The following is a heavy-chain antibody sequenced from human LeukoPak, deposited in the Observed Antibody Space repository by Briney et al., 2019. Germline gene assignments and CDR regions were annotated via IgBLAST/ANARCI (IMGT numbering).Heavy chain of an antibody. CDR1: GDTHSSSV. Sequence: ASVKVSCKAFGDTHSSSVISWVRQAPGQGLEWMGGIIPIFGTANYAQKFQGRVTITADESTSTAYMELSSLRSEDTAVYYCARNPYYYDSSFDYWGQGTLVTVSS. D-gene: IGHD3-22*01. V-gene: IGHV1-69*13. CDR3: ARNPYYYDSSFDY. J-gene: IGHJ4*02. CDR2: IIPIFGTA.